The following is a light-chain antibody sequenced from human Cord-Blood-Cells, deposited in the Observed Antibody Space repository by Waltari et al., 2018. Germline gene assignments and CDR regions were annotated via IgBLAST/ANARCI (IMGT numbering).Light chain of an antibody. V-gene: IGKV1-8*01. CDR1: QGISNY. J-gene: IGKJ4*01. CDR2: AAT. Sequence: AIRMTQSPSSFSASTGDSVTITGRATQGISNYLAWYQQKPGKAPKLLISAATTLQSGVPSRFSGSGSGTDFTLTISCLQSEDFATYYCQQYYSYPLTFGGGTMVEIK. CDR3: QQYYSYPLT.